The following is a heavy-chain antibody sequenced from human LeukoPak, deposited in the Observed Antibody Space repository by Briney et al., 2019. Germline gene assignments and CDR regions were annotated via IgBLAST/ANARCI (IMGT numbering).Heavy chain of an antibody. D-gene: IGHD3-10*01. V-gene: IGHV3-66*01. J-gene: IGHJ6*02. CDR1: GFTFSSYA. CDR2: IYSGDRT. Sequence: GGSLRLSCAASGFTFSSYAMHWVRQAPGKGLEWLSVIYSGDRTYYADSVKDRFTISRDISKNTVYLQMNNLRAEDTAVYYCARDRKYLYYGMEVWGQGTTVTVSS. CDR3: ARDRKYLYYGMEV.